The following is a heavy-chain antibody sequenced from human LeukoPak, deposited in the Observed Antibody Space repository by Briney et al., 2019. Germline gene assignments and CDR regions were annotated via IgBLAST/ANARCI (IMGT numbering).Heavy chain of an antibody. Sequence: SVKVSRMASLGTLSSYAIRCVRQAPGQGLEWMGGIIPIFGTANYAQKFQGRVTITADKSTSTAYMGLRRLRSEDTAVYYCAITLGYDSSGYYSFDIWGEGKMVTVSS. CDR2: IIPIFGTA. CDR1: LGTLSSYA. J-gene: IGHJ3*02. V-gene: IGHV1-69*06. CDR3: AITLGYDSSGYYSFDI. D-gene: IGHD3-22*01.